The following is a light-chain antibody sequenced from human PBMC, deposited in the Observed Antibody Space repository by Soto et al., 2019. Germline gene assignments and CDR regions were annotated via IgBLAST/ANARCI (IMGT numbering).Light chain of an antibody. CDR2: EVT. V-gene: IGLV2-8*01. CDR3: SSYAGRTLYV. Sequence: QSVLTQPPSASGYPGQSVTISCTGTSSDVGCYDYVSWYQQRPGKAPKLLIHEVTKRPSGVPDRFSGSKSGNTASLTVSGLQAEDEADYYCSSYAGRTLYVFGTGTQLPVL. J-gene: IGLJ1*01. CDR1: SSDVGCYDY.